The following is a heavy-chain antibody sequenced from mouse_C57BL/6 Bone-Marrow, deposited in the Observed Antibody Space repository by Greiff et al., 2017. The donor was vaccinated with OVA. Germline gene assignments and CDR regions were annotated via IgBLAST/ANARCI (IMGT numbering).Heavy chain of an antibody. V-gene: IGHV1-82*01. CDR3: AISPITTVVDYAMDY. Sequence: QVQLKESGPELVKPGASVKISCKASGYAFSSSWMNWVKQRPGKGLEWIGRIYPGDGDTNYNGKFKGKATLTADKSSSTAYMQLSSLTSEDSAVYFCAISPITTVVDYAMDYWGQGTSVTVSS. J-gene: IGHJ4*01. CDR2: IYPGDGDT. CDR1: GYAFSSSW. D-gene: IGHD1-1*01.